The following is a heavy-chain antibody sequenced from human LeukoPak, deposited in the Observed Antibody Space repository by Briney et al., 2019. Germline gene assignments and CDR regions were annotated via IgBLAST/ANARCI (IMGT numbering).Heavy chain of an antibody. D-gene: IGHD4-17*01. CDR2: ISGSSSYI. J-gene: IGHJ2*01. CDR1: GFTFSSYS. CDR3: TRFYGDPIGRDSGWYFDL. Sequence: GGSLRLSCTASGFTFSSYSMNWVRQAPGKGLEWVSCISGSSSYIYYADTVKGRFTISRDNAKNSLYLQMNSLRAEDTAVYYCTRFYGDPIGRDSGWYFDLWGRGTLVNVSS. V-gene: IGHV3-21*01.